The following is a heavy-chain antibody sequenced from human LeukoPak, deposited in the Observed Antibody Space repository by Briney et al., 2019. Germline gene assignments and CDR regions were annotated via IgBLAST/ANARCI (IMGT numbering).Heavy chain of an antibody. D-gene: IGHD3-10*01. CDR1: GYTFTGYY. CDR2: IIPILGIA. J-gene: IGHJ6*02. Sequence: SVKVSCKASGYTFTGYYMHWVRQAPGQGLEWMGRIIPILGIANYAQKFQGRVTITADKSTSTAYMELSSLRSEDTAVYYCARVQRENYYGSGSYSWAYGMDVWGQGTTVTVSS. V-gene: IGHV1-69*04. CDR3: ARVQRENYYGSGSYSWAYGMDV.